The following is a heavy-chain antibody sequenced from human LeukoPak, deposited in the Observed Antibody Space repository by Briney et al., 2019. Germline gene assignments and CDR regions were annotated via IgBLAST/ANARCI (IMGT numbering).Heavy chain of an antibody. D-gene: IGHD2-21*02. CDR2: ISYDGSNK. J-gene: IGHJ4*02. V-gene: IGHV3-30*18. CDR3: AKEAAYCGGDCYSGSDY. Sequence: GRSLRLSCAASGFTFSSYGMHWVRQAPGKGLEWVAFISYDGSNKYYADSVKGRFTISRDSSKNTLYLQMNSLRAEDTAMYYCAKEAAYCGGDCYSGSDYWGQGTLVTVSS. CDR1: GFTFSSYG.